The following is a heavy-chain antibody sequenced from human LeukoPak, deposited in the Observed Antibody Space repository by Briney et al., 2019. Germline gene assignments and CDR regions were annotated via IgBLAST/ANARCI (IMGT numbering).Heavy chain of an antibody. CDR2: IYTLGST. CDR3: ARDNTVMVTDY. CDR1: GGSFSGYY. Sequence: SETLSLTCAVYGGSFSGYYWSWIRQPAGKGLEWIGRIYTLGSTNYNPSLKSRVTISVDTSKSQFSLKLSSVTAADTAVYYCARDNTVMVTDYWGQGTLVTVSS. D-gene: IGHD5-18*01. J-gene: IGHJ4*02. V-gene: IGHV4-4*07.